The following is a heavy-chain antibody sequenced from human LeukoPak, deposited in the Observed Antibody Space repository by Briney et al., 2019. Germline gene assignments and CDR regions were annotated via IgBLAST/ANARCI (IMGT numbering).Heavy chain of an antibody. V-gene: IGHV3-7*01. CDR3: ARGRYFDY. CDR1: GFTFSSYC. J-gene: IGHJ4*02. CDR2: IKQDGSEK. Sequence: GGSLRLSCAASGFTFSSYCMSWVRQAPGKGLEWVANIKQDGSEKYYVDSVKGRFTISRDNAKNSLYLQMNSLRAEDTAVYYCARGRYFDYWGQGTLVTVSS.